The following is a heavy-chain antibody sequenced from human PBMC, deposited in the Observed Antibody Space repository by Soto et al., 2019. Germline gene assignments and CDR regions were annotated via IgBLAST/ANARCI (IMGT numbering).Heavy chain of an antibody. Sequence: SVKVSCKASGFTFTSSAVQWVRQARGQRLEWIGWIVVGSGNTNYAQKFQERVTITRDMSTSTAYMELSSLRSEDTAVYYCAADTLVVPAPIYCYYGMDVWGQGTTVTVSS. CDR1: GFTFTSSA. CDR3: AADTLVVPAPIYCYYGMDV. CDR2: IVVGSGNT. D-gene: IGHD2-2*01. J-gene: IGHJ6*02. V-gene: IGHV1-58*01.